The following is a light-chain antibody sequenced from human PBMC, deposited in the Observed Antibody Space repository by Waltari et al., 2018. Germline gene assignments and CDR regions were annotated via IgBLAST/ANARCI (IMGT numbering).Light chain of an antibody. CDR1: QSISKY. Sequence: EIMLTQSPGTLSLSPGERATLSCRASQSISKYLARYQQKPGQAPSLLIYDASSRATGIPDRFSGSGSGTAFSLTISRLEPEEFAVYYCQKYGSLPATFGQGTKVEIK. V-gene: IGKV3-20*01. CDR3: QKYGSLPAT. J-gene: IGKJ1*01. CDR2: DAS.